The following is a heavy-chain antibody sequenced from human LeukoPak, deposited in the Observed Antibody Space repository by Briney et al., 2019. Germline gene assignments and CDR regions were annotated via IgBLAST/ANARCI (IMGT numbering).Heavy chain of an antibody. CDR2: ISYDGSNK. V-gene: IGHV3-30*01. D-gene: IGHD1-26*01. CDR1: GFTFSSYA. Sequence: GGSLRLSCAASGFTFSSYAMHWVRQAPGKGLEWVAVISYDGSNKYYADSVKGRFTISRDNSKNTLYLQMNSLRAEDTAVYYCAREGGGSHFYFDYWGQGTLVTVSS. CDR3: AREGGGSHFYFDY. J-gene: IGHJ4*02.